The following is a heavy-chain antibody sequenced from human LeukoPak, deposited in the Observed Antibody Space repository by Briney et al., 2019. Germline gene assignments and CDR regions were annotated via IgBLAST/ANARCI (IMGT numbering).Heavy chain of an antibody. CDR2: ISVDGSNK. J-gene: IGHJ6*02. D-gene: IGHD5-18*01. Sequence: SCKASGYTFTNYAMHWVRQAPGKGLEWVAVISVDGSNKFYADSVKGRFTISRDNSKNTLYLQMNSLRTEDTAVYYCSNIYSYGLHGMDVWGQGTTVTVSS. CDR1: GYTFTNYA. CDR3: SNIYSYGLHGMDV. V-gene: IGHV3-30-3*02.